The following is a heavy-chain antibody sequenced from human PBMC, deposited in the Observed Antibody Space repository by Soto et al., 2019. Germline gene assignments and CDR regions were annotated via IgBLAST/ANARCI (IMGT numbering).Heavy chain of an antibody. CDR3: ARSLKVFGVVARFDK. CDR2: ISYDGTNK. D-gene: IGHD3-3*01. J-gene: IGHJ4*02. V-gene: IGHV3-30-3*01. CDR1: RFTFSDYA. Sequence: QVQLVESGGGVVQPGRSLRLSCAASRFTFSDYAMQWVRQAPGKGLEWVAAISYDGTNKYYADSVQDRFTISRDNSKNTLCLQMNRLRAEDTVVYYCARSLKVFGVVARFDKWGQGTPVTVSS.